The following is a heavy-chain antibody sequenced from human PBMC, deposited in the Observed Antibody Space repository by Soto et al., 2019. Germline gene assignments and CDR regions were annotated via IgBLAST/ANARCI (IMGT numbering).Heavy chain of an antibody. J-gene: IGHJ6*02. CDR3: AKDLASIIVVVPAANGMDV. Sequence: GGSLRLSCAASGFTFSSYAMSWVRQAPGKGLEWVSAISGSGGSTYYADSVKGRFTISRDNSKNTLYLQMNSLRAEDTAVYYCAKDLASIIVVVPAANGMDVWGQGTTVTVSS. CDR2: ISGSGGST. CDR1: GFTFSSYA. D-gene: IGHD2-2*01. V-gene: IGHV3-23*01.